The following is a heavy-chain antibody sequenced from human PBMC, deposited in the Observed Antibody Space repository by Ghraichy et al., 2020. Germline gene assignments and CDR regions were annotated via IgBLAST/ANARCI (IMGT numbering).Heavy chain of an antibody. CDR1: NGSFSDYY. Sequence: ESLSLMCAVYNGSFSDYYWSWIRQPPGKGLEWIGEIDHSGNTNYKPSLKSRVTISVDTSKNQFSLRLRSVTAAETAVYYCASARRWLQNIDYWGQGSLVTVSS. CDR2: IDHSGNT. D-gene: IGHD5-24*01. J-gene: IGHJ4*02. CDR3: ASARRWLQNIDY. V-gene: IGHV4-34*01.